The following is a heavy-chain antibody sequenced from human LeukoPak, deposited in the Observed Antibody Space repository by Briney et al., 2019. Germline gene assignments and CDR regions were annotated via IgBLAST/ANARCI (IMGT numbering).Heavy chain of an antibody. CDR3: ARQERIQLWPTLAGDYYYGMDV. Sequence: ASVKVSCKASGYTFTGYYMHWVRQAPGQGLEWMGRINPNSGGTNYAQKFQGRVTMTRDTSISTAYMELSSLRSEDTAVYYCARQERIQLWPTLAGDYYYGMDVWGQGTSVTVSS. CDR2: INPNSGGT. V-gene: IGHV1-2*06. D-gene: IGHD5-18*01. CDR1: GYTFTGYY. J-gene: IGHJ6*02.